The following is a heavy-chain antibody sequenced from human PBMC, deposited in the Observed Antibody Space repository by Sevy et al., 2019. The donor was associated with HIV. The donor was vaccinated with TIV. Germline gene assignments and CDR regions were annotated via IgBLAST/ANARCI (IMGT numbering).Heavy chain of an antibody. V-gene: IGHV3-23*01. Sequence: GGSLRLSCATSGFTFNSYAMCWVRQAPGKGLEWVSAISGIAGSAYYADSVKGRFTISRDNSKNTLYLQMNSLRAEDTAVYYCARDAINYYYMDVWGKGTTVTVSS. CDR1: GFTFNSYA. CDR2: ISGIAGSA. CDR3: ARDAINYYYMDV. J-gene: IGHJ6*03.